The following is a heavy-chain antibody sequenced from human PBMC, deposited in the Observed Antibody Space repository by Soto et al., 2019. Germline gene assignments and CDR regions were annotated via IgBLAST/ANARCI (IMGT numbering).Heavy chain of an antibody. J-gene: IGHJ4*02. CDR1: GFTFSGYY. D-gene: IGHD3-9*01. Sequence: PGGSLRLSCAASGFTFSGYYMFWVRQAPGKGLAWVSAISGSGSNTYYADSVKGRFTISRDNSKSTLYLQMNSLRAEDTAVYYCAKSGLLLRFFDWPLEHWGQGTLVTVSS. CDR2: ISGSGSNT. V-gene: IGHV3-23*01. CDR3: AKSGLLLRFFDWPLEH.